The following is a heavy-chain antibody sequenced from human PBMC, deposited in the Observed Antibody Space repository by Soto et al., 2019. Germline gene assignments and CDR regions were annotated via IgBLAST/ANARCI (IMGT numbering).Heavy chain of an antibody. J-gene: IGHJ5*02. CDR1: GGSISSSSYY. CDR2: IYYSGST. D-gene: IGHD1-26*01. V-gene: IGHV4-39*01. CDR3: ARLVGATPGGWFDP. Sequence: SETLSLTCTVSGGSISSSSYYWSCIRQPPGKGLEWIGSIYYSGSTYYNPSLKSRVTISVDTSKNQFSLKLSSVTAADTAVYYCARLVGATPGGWFDPWGQGTLVTVSS.